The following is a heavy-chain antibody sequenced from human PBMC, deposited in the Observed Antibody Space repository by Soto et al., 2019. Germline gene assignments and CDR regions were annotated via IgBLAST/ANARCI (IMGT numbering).Heavy chain of an antibody. CDR2: ISYGGST. CDR1: GGSINSGGYC. CDR3: SRGILA. D-gene: IGHD5-18*01. V-gene: IGHV4-31*03. Sequence: QVQLQESGPGLVKPSQTLSLTCTVSGGSINSGGYCWSWIRQHPGKGLDWIGCISYGGSTSYNPSLKSRVTIAVDTSKNQCSLKLTSVTAADTAVYYCSRGILAWGQGALITVSS. J-gene: IGHJ5*02.